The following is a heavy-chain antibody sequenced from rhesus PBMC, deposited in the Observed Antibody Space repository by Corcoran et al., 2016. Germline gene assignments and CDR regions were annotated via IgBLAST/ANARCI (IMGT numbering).Heavy chain of an antibody. Sequence: QVQLQESGPGLVKPLATLSLTCAVSGGSISRNDRRWNRQPPGKGLEWIGRISGSSGSTDYNPSLKSRVTISTDTSKNQFSRKLNAVTAADTAVYYCAREGSSGSWKYFDYWGQGVLVTVSS. CDR2: ISGSSGST. CDR1: GGSISRND. V-gene: IGHV4-173*01. CDR3: AREGSSGSWKYFDY. D-gene: IGHD6-25*01. J-gene: IGHJ4*01.